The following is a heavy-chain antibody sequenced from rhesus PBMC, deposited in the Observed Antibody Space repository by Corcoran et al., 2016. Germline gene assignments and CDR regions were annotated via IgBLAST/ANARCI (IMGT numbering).Heavy chain of an antibody. CDR3: ARIEYTTMDV. CDR2: IDGNIAGT. J-gene: IGHJ5-2*02. Sequence: QVQLQESGPGVVKPSETLSLTCTVSGGYISGYYWSLIRQPPGKGLEWIGNIDGNIAGTNYNPSLKSRVTISKDTSKNQFSLKLSSVTAADTAVYYCARIEYTTMDVWGRGVLVTVSS. V-gene: IGHV4-81*01. D-gene: IGHD4-23*01. CDR1: GGYISGYY.